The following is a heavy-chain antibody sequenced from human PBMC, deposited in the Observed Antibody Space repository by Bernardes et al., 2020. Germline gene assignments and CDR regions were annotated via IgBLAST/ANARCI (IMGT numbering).Heavy chain of an antibody. J-gene: IGHJ6*02. CDR2: IGTAGDT. Sequence: SLRLSFAASGFTFSRYDMHWVRLTPGKDLQWLSAIGTAGDTYYPGSVKGRFTISRDNAKNSVYLQMHSLTAGDTAVYYCARAYYYGMDVWGQGTTVTGSS. CDR1: GFTFSRYD. CDR3: ARAYYYGMDV. V-gene: IGHV3-13*01.